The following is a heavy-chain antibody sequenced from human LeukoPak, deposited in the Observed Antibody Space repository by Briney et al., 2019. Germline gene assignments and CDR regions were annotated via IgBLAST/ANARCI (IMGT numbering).Heavy chain of an antibody. Sequence: ASVKVSCKASGGTFSSYAISWVRQAPGQGLEWMGWINPNSGGTNYAQKFQGRVTMTRDTSISTAYMELSRLRSDDTAVYYCARVSLRTYYYDSSGSTDWFDPWGQGTLVTVSS. CDR1: GGTFSSYA. CDR2: INPNSGGT. V-gene: IGHV1-2*02. D-gene: IGHD3-22*01. J-gene: IGHJ5*02. CDR3: ARVSLRTYYYDSSGSTDWFDP.